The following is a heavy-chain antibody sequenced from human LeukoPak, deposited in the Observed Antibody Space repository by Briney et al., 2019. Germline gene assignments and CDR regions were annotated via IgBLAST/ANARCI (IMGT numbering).Heavy chain of an antibody. D-gene: IGHD6-6*01. CDR3: ARGVARSSKFHFSYYFDY. Sequence: SETLSLTCTVASGFISSYYGSWIRQPAGKGLEWIGRIHTSGSTNYNPSLKSRVTMSVDTSKNQFSLKLSSVTAADTPVYYCARGVARSSKFHFSYYFDYWGQGTLVTVSS. V-gene: IGHV4-4*07. CDR1: SGFISSYY. CDR2: IHTSGST. J-gene: IGHJ4*02.